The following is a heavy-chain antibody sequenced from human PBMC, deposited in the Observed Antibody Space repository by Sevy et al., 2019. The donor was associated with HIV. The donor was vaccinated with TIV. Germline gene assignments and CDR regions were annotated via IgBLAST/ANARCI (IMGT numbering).Heavy chain of an antibody. J-gene: IGHJ1*01. CDR3: ARAPTGSQGPGQYFHH. Sequence: ASVKVSCKASGYTFTSYVITWVRQAPGQGLEWMGRISPYNGDTNYAQKLQGRVTMTTDTSTTTAYMELRSLRSDDTAVYYCARAPTGSQGPGQYFHHWGQCTLVTVSS. D-gene: IGHD1-26*01. CDR1: GYTFTSYV. CDR2: ISPYNGDT. V-gene: IGHV1-18*01.